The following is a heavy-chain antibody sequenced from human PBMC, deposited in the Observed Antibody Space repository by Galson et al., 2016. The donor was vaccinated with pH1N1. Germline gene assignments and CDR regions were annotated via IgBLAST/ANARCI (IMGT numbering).Heavy chain of an antibody. CDR3: AKDRSREFLHFPFDAFDV. J-gene: IGHJ3*01. CDR1: GFTFKNYV. Sequence: SLRLSCATSGFTFKNYVMSWVRQAPGKGLEWVSVISGRGGNTYYADSVKGRFTIPRDNFNNTLYLEMNKLKDDDTAVYYCAKDRSREFLHFPFDAFDVWGQGTMVSVSA. V-gene: IGHV3-23*01. CDR2: ISGRGGNT. D-gene: IGHD3-10*01.